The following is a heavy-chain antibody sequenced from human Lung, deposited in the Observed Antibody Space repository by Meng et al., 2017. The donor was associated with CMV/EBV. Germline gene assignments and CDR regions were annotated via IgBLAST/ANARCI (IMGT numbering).Heavy chain of an antibody. V-gene: IGHV1-46*01. Sequence: SXXVSXXASGYAFSAYYIHWVRRAPGQGLEWMGLINPNDGTARYAQKFNGRVTMTRDTSTSTVYMELSSLRSDDTAVYYCGRDYCSGGSCHQGDYWGQGTXVTVSS. CDR1: GYAFSAYY. D-gene: IGHD2-15*01. J-gene: IGHJ4*02. CDR2: INPNDGTA. CDR3: GRDYCSGGSCHQGDY.